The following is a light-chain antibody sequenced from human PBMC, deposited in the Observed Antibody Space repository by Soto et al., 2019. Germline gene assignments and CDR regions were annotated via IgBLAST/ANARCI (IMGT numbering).Light chain of an antibody. CDR1: SGHSSYA. Sequence: QPVLTQSPSASASLGASVKLTCTLSSGHSSYAIAWHQQQPEKGPRYLMKLNSDGSHSKGDGIPDRFSGSSSGAERYLTISSLQSEDEADYYWQTWGTGIRVFGGGTKVTVL. J-gene: IGLJ3*02. CDR2: LNSDGSH. V-gene: IGLV4-69*01. CDR3: QTWGTGIRV.